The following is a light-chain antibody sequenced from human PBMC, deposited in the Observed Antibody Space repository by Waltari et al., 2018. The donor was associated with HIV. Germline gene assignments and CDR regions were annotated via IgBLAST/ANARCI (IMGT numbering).Light chain of an antibody. J-gene: IGLJ3*02. Sequence: QSALTQPASVSGSPGQSITISCTGTSSDVGGYNPVSCYQHHPGEAHRLMIYEVSNRPSGISNRFSGSKSGNTASLTISGLQAEDEADYFCSSSTNSSPVVFGGGTKLTVL. CDR1: SSDVGGYNP. V-gene: IGLV2-14*01. CDR3: SSSTNSSPVV. CDR2: EVS.